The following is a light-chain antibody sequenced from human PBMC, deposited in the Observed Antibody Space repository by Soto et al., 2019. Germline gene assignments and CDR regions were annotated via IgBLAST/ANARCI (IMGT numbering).Light chain of an antibody. CDR3: QHADSFPLNT. CDR2: AAS. J-gene: IGKJ5*01. V-gene: IGKV1-12*01. Sequence: DIQMTQSPSSVSASVGDRVTITCRSSEDISTWLAWYQQKPGKAPKLLIYAASSLQSGVPSRFSGSGSGTDFTPAIGSLQPEDFATYYCQHADSFPLNTFDQGPRLDTK. CDR1: EDISTW.